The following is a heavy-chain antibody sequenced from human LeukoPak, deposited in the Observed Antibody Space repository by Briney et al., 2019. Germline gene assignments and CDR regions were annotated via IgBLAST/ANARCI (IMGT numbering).Heavy chain of an antibody. D-gene: IGHD3-16*01. V-gene: IGHV3-33*01. CDR3: ARAEGLMISAFDI. CDR2: IWYDGSNK. Sequence: GGPLRLSCAASGFTFSSYGMHWVRQAPGKGLEWVAVIWYDGSNKYYADSVKGRFTISRDNSKNTLYLQMNSLRAEDTAVYYCARAEGLMISAFDIWGQGAMVTVSS. J-gene: IGHJ3*02. CDR1: GFTFSSYG.